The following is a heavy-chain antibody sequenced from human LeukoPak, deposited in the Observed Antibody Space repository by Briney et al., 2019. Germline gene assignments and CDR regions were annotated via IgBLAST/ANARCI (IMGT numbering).Heavy chain of an antibody. J-gene: IGHJ4*02. CDR1: GFAFSSYA. CDR2: ISGSGGST. V-gene: IGHV3-23*01. D-gene: IGHD3-10*01. CDR3: AKGRGEGGIDY. Sequence: PGGSLRLSCAASGFAFSSYAMSWVRQAPGKGLEWVSAISGSGGSTSYADSVRGRFTISRDNSKNTLYLQMNSLRAEDTAVYYCAKGRGEGGIDYWGQGTLVTVSS.